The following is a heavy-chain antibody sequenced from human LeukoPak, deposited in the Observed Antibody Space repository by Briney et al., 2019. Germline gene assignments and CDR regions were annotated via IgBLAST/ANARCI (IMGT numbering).Heavy chain of an antibody. D-gene: IGHD2-2*01. CDR2: IYISGST. Sequence: SETLSLTCTVSGGSISSYFWSWIRQPAGKGLEWIGRIYISGSTNYNPSLKSRVTMSVDTSKNQFSLNLSSVTAADTAVYYCARELGSSTSRPIDYWGQGTLVTVSS. V-gene: IGHV4-4*07. CDR3: ARELGSSTSRPIDY. CDR1: GGSISSYF. J-gene: IGHJ4*02.